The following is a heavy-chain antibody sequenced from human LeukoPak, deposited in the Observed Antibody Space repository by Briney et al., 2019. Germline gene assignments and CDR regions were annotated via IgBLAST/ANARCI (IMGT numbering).Heavy chain of an antibody. CDR3: AKGSANAIIVVVVTAMYYFDY. Sequence: PGGSLRLSCATSGFTFNSYWMSWVRQAPGKGLEWVANIKPDGGEKYYVASVTGRFTISRDNAKNSLYLQMNSLRADDTAVYYCAKGSANAIIVVVVTAMYYFDYWGQGTLVTVSS. CDR1: GFTFNSYW. D-gene: IGHD2-15*01. CDR2: IKPDGGEK. J-gene: IGHJ4*02. V-gene: IGHV3-7*01.